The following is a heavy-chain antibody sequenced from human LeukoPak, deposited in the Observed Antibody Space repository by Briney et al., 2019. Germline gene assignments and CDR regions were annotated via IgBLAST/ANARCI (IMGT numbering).Heavy chain of an antibody. CDR3: GIGRDGYTSGAFDI. D-gene: IGHD5-24*01. V-gene: IGHV3-11*04. J-gene: IGHJ3*02. Sequence: GGSVRLSCAASGFTFTDYYMSWIRQAPGKGLEWVSYISNSGSSTYYADSVKGRFTISRDIAKNSLYLQMNSLRAEDTAVYSCGIGRDGYTSGAFDIWGQGPMVTVSS. CDR2: ISNSGSST. CDR1: GFTFTDYY.